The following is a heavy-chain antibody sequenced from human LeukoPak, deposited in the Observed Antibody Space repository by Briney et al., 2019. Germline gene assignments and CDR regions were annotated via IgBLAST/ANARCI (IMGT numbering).Heavy chain of an antibody. Sequence: SETLSLTCAVYGGSFSGYYWSWIRQPPGKGLEWIGEINHSGSTNYNPSLKSRVTISVDTSKNQFSLKLSSVTAADTAVYYRARGRLRIAAALYYWGQGTLVTVSS. V-gene: IGHV4-34*01. CDR3: ARGRLRIAAALYY. CDR2: INHSGST. D-gene: IGHD6-13*01. J-gene: IGHJ4*02. CDR1: GGSFSGYY.